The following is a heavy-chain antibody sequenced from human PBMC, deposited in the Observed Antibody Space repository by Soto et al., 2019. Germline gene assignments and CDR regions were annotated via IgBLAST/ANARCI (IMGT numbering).Heavy chain of an antibody. CDR2: LYSGGRT. Sequence: EVQLLETGGGLIQPGGSLRLSCAASGFTVSSYHMSWVRQAPGKGLEWVSVLYSGGRTYYADSVKGRFTISRDNSKNTVYLQMNSLRAEDTAVYYCARLRDSSGWYVDYWGQGTLVTVSS. J-gene: IGHJ4*02. CDR1: GFTVSSYH. V-gene: IGHV3-53*02. CDR3: ARLRDSSGWYVDY. D-gene: IGHD6-25*01.